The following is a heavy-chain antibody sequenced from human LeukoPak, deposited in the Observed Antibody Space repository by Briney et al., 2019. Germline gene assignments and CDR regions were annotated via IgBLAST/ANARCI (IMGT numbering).Heavy chain of an antibody. Sequence: SETLSLTCTVSGGSISSYYWSWIRQPAGKGLEWIGRIYTSGSTNYNPSLKSRVTMTRDTSTSTVYMELSSLRSEDTAVYYCARAGIGEEWELLRDWFDPWGQGTLVTVSS. CDR3: ARAGIGEEWELLRDWFDP. CDR1: GGSISSYY. CDR2: IYTSGST. D-gene: IGHD1-26*01. V-gene: IGHV4-4*07. J-gene: IGHJ5*02.